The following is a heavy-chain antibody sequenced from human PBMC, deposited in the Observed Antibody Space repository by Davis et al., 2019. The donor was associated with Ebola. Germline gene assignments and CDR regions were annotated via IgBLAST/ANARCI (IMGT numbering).Heavy chain of an antibody. J-gene: IGHJ4*02. CDR2: IHYSGST. V-gene: IGHV4-31*03. D-gene: IGHD3-3*01. CDR1: GVSISSGGYY. CDR3: VGGWAIFGVALDYYFDY. Sequence: SETLSLTCTVSGVSISSGGYYWNWIRQHPGKGLEWIGHIHYSGSTYYNPSLESRVTMSVDTSKNQFSLKLSSVTAADTAVYYCVGGWAIFGVALDYYFDYWGQGTLVTVSS.